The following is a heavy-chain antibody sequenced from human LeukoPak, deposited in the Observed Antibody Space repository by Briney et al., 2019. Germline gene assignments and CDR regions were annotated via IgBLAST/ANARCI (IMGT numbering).Heavy chain of an antibody. Sequence: GGSLRLSCAATGFNFGDYAMSWVRQAPGKGLEWVSAISGSGGSTYYADSVKGRFTISRDNSKNTLYLQMNSLRAEDTAVYYCAKDSPTTDFVVPYYYYYMDVWGKGTTVTVSS. D-gene: IGHD4-17*01. CDR1: GFNFGDYA. V-gene: IGHV3-23*01. CDR3: AKDSPTTDFVVPYYYYYMDV. CDR2: ISGSGGST. J-gene: IGHJ6*03.